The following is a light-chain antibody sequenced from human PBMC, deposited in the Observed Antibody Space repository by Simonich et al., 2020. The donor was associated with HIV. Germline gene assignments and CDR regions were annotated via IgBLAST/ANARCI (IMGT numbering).Light chain of an antibody. J-gene: IGLJ2*01. CDR3: SSYTSSSTLVV. CDR2: DIS. Sequence: QSALTQPASVSGSPGQSITISCTGTRSDVGGYNYVSWDQQHPGKAPKLMIYDISNRPSVVSNRFSGSKSGNTASLTISGLQAEDEADYYCSSYTSSSTLVVFGGGTKLTVL. V-gene: IGLV2-14*03. CDR1: RSDVGGYNY.